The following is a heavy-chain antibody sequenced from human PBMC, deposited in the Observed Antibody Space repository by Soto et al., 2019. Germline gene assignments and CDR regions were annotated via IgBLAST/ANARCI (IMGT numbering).Heavy chain of an antibody. Sequence: SGPTLVNPTQTLTLTCTFSGFSLSTSGVGVGWIRQPPGKALEWLALIYWDDDKRYSPSLKSRLTITKDNSKNQVVLTITNIDPVDTATFYFALNKYYYDSSGYGYWGQGTLVTVFS. J-gene: IGHJ4*02. CDR2: IYWDDDK. CDR3: ALNKYYYDSSGYGY. CDR1: GFSLSTSGVG. D-gene: IGHD3-22*01. V-gene: IGHV2-5*02.